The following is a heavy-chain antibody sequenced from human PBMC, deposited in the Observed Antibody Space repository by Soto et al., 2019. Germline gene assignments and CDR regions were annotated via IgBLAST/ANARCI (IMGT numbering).Heavy chain of an antibody. CDR1: GFTFSNYA. J-gene: IGHJ5*02. D-gene: IGHD2-2*01. V-gene: IGHV3-23*01. CDR3: ARVIVVVPAAFAQGANWSDH. CDR2: ISGSGGST. Sequence: EVQLLESGGGLVQTGGSLRLSCAASGFTFSNYAMSWVRQAPGKGLEWVSDISGSGGSTYYAHSVKGRFTISRDNSKNTLYPQMNSRSAEDTAGYYCARVIVVVPAAFAQGANWSDHWGDRSLGTVSS.